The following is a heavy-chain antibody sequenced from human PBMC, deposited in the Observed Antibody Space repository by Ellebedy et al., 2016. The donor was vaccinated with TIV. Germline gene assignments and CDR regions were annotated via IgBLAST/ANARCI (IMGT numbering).Heavy chain of an antibody. CDR2: ISPYHGNT. V-gene: IGHV1-18*01. CDR1: GYTFTSYG. CDR3: ARGYDILTGLFDS. Sequence: GGSLRLSCKASGYTFTSYGISWVRQAPGQGLEWMGWISPYHGNTNYAQKLQGRITMTTDMSTTTAYLELTSLRSDDTAAYYCARGYDILTGLFDSWGQGTLVTVSS. J-gene: IGHJ4*02. D-gene: IGHD3-9*01.